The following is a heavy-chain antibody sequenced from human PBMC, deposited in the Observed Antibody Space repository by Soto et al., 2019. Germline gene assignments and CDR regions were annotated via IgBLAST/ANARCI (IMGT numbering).Heavy chain of an antibody. CDR2: ISAYNSDT. CDR1: SYTFTNYG. Sequence: ASVKVSCKASSYTFTNYGISWVRQAPGQGLEWMGWISAYNSDTNYAQNLQGRVTMTTDTSTSTAYMELRSLRSDDTAVYYCAREAWYVIMTGPAGEASDIWCQAPMVTVSS. J-gene: IGHJ3*02. CDR3: AREAWYVIMTGPAGEASDI. D-gene: IGHD3-9*01. V-gene: IGHV1-18*01.